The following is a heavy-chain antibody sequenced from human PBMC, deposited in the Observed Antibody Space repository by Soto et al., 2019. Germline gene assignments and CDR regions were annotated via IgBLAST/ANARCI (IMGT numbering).Heavy chain of an antibody. CDR2: INLLGGRT. CDR3: ARSTMPGTSPPGF. D-gene: IGHD6-13*01. Sequence: QVQLVQSGAEAMQPGASVNVCGKASGFGFTSYFMHWVRQAPGQGPEWMGVINLLGGRTDYAQKVQGSVTMARDTSKSTVFMERSRLRSDDTAVYYGARSTMPGTSPPGFWGQGTLVTVSS. J-gene: IGHJ4*02. CDR1: GFGFTSYF. V-gene: IGHV1-46*03.